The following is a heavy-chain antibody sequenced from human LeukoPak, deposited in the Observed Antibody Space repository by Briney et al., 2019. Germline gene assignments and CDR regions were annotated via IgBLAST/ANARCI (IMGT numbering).Heavy chain of an antibody. J-gene: IGHJ4*02. D-gene: IGHD4-17*01. CDR1: GFTFDDYG. Sequence: GGSLRLSCAASGFTFDDYGMSWVRQAPGKGLEWVSGINWNGGSTGYADSVKGRFTISRDNAKNSLYLQMNSLRAEDTALHYCARDAKAHDYGDYPSGYWGQGTLVTVSS. CDR3: ARDAKAHDYGDYPSGY. CDR2: INWNGGST. V-gene: IGHV3-20*04.